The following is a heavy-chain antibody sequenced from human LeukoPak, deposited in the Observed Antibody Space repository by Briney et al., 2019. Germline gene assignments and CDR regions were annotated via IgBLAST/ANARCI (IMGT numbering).Heavy chain of an antibody. Sequence: GGSLRLSCAASGFTFSSYAMSWVRQAPGKGLEWVSAISGSGGSTYYADSVKGRFTISRDNSKNTLYLQMDSLRAEDTAVYYCAKSDRPYYYGVRRGHNAFDIWGQGTMVTVSS. J-gene: IGHJ3*02. CDR3: AKSDRPYYYGVRRGHNAFDI. CDR1: GFTFSSYA. D-gene: IGHD4-17*01. V-gene: IGHV3-23*01. CDR2: ISGSGGST.